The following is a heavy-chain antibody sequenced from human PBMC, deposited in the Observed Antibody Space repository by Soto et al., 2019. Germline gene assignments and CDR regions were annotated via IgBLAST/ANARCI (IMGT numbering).Heavy chain of an antibody. CDR2: ISSCAVYI. CDR1: GFNFITYS. J-gene: IGHJ4*02. V-gene: IGHV3-21*01. CDR3: VRDGLDYYDTERLYFDK. Sequence: EVQLVESGGGPVRPGGSLKLSCAASGFNFITYSLSWVRQAPGKGLEWVASISSCAVYIDYADSVKGRFTISRDNANNSLNLQMNSLRAEDTATYHCVRDGLDYYDTERLYFDKWGQGTLVTVSS. D-gene: IGHD3-22*01.